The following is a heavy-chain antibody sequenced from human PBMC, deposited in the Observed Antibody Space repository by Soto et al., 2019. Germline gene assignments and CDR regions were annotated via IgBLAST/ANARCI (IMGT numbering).Heavy chain of an antibody. J-gene: IGHJ6*02. Sequence: PGGSLRLSCTASGFTFGDYAMSWVRQAPGKGLEWVGFIRSKAYGGTTEYAASVKGRFTISRDDSKSIAYLQMNSLKTEDTAVYYCTRDRTYYGMDVWGQGTTVTVSS. CDR3: TRDRTYYGMDV. CDR2: IRSKAYGGTT. V-gene: IGHV3-49*04. CDR1: GFTFGDYA.